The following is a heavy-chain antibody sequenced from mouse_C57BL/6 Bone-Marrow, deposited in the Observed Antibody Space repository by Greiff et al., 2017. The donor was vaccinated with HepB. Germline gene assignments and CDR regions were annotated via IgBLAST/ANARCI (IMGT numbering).Heavy chain of an antibody. Sequence: QVQLQQPGAELVKPGASVKLSCKASGYTFTSYWMQWVKQRPGQGLEWIGEIDPSDSYTNYNQKFKGKATLTVDTSSSTAYMQLSSLTSEDSAVYYCARFGLFAYWGQGTLVTVSA. J-gene: IGHJ3*01. CDR2: IDPSDSYT. V-gene: IGHV1-50*01. D-gene: IGHD6-2*01. CDR3: ARFGLFAY. CDR1: GYTFTSYW.